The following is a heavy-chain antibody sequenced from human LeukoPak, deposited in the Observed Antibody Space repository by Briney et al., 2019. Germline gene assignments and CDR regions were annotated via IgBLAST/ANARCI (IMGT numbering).Heavy chain of an antibody. V-gene: IGHV4-34*01. J-gene: IGHJ6*02. CDR1: GGSFSGYY. CDR3: AAFRAAQYYYYYYGMDV. Sequence: SETLSPTCAVYGGSFSGYYWSWIRQPPGKGLEWIGEINHSGSTNYNPSLKSRVTISVDTSKNQFSLKLSSVTAADTAVYYCAAFRAAQYYYYYYGMDVWGQGTTVTVSS. CDR2: INHSGST. D-gene: IGHD6-6*01.